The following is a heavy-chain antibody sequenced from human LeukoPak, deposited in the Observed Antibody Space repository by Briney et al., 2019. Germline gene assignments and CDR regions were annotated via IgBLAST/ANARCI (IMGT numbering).Heavy chain of an antibody. V-gene: IGHV4-39*07. J-gene: IGHJ5*02. Sequence: SETLSLTCTVSGGSISSSSYYWGWIRQPPGKGLEWIGSIYYSGSTYYNPSLKSRVTISVDTSKNQFSLKLSSVTAADTAVYYCASGQINSSRFPNWFDPWGQGTLVTVSS. CDR3: ASGQINSSRFPNWFDP. CDR2: IYYSGST. CDR1: GGSISSSSYY. D-gene: IGHD6-13*01.